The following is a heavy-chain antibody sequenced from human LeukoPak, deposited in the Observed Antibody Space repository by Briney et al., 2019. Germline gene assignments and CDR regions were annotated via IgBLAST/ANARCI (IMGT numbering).Heavy chain of an antibody. CDR3: ATRVMGITMVRGAYYYGMDV. J-gene: IGHJ6*02. D-gene: IGHD3-10*01. Sequence: GGSLRLSCAASGFTFSSYWMSWVRQAPGKGLEWVANIKQDGSEKYYVDSVKGRFTISRDNAKNSLYLQMNSLRAEDTAVYYCATRVMGITMVRGAYYYGMDVWGQGTTVTVSS. V-gene: IGHV3-7*01. CDR1: GFTFSSYW. CDR2: IKQDGSEK.